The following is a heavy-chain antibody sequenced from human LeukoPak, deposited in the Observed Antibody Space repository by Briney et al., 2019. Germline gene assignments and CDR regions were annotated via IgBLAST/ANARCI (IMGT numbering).Heavy chain of an antibody. CDR1: GYTFTGYY. V-gene: IGHV1-2*02. Sequence: ASVKVSCKASGYTFTGYYMHWVRQAPGQGLEWMGWINPNSGGTNYAQKFQGRVTMTRDTSISTAYMELSRLRSDDTAVYYCATSSYSSSWYHNAFDIWGQGTMVTVSS. J-gene: IGHJ3*02. D-gene: IGHD6-13*01. CDR3: ATSSYSSSWYHNAFDI. CDR2: INPNSGGT.